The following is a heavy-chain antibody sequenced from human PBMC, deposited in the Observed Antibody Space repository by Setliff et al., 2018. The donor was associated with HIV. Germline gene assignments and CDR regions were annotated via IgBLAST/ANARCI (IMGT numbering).Heavy chain of an antibody. CDR2: INPNNGGT. CDR1: GYTFSDYY. D-gene: IGHD6-19*01. CDR3: TRGTAVADTNTQPFKY. J-gene: IGHJ4*02. V-gene: IGHV1-2*06. Sequence: ASVKVSCKASGYTFSDYYMHWVRQAPGQGLEWMGRINPNNGGTNYAQKFQGRVTMTRDMSISTAYMNLSGLRPNDTAVYYCTRGTAVADTNTQPFKYWGQGALVTVSS.